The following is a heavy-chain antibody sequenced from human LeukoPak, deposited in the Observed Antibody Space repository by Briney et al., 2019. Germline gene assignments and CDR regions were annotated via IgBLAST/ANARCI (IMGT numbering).Heavy chain of an antibody. J-gene: IGHJ4*02. CDR3: ARRYCSSTSCSPFDY. CDR1: GFIFSNYA. V-gene: IGHV3-64*02. Sequence: GGSLRLSCAASGFIFSNYAMHWVRQAPGKGPQFVSAIGGDGVSIYYADSVKGRFTISRDNCKNTLYLQMGSLRVEDMAVYYCARRYCSSTSCSPFDYWGQGTLVTVSS. CDR2: IGGDGVSI. D-gene: IGHD2-2*01.